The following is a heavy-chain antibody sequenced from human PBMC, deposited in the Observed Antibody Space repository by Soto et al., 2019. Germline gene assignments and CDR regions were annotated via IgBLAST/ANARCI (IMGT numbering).Heavy chain of an antibody. V-gene: IGHV1-24*01. D-gene: IGHD4-17*01. J-gene: IGHJ5*02. CDR2: FDPDEAET. Sequence: QVPLVQSGAEVKEPGASVKVSCKVAGYTLNEVAMHWVRQAPGKGLEWLGGFDPDEAETIYAQHFQGRVTMTEDTSTDTVYMELSSLRSEVTALYFCTTYHGDYNFDHWGQGTLVTVSS. CDR1: GYTLNEVA. CDR3: TTYHGDYNFDH.